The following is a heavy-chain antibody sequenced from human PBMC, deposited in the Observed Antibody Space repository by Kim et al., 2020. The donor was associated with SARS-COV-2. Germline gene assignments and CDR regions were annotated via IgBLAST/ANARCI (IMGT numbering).Heavy chain of an antibody. J-gene: IGHJ4*02. CDR2: IFYSGDA. CDR3: ASQNDYNGNSLDH. CDR1: GGSISRGGYY. V-gene: IGHV4-31*03. D-gene: IGHD4-4*01. Sequence: SETLSLTCSVSGGSISRGGYYWSWIRQHPGKGLEWIAYIFYSGDAYYNSSLRSRVTISIDTSKNQFSLKLTSVTAADTAVYYRASQNDYNGNSLDHWGQGTLVTVSS.